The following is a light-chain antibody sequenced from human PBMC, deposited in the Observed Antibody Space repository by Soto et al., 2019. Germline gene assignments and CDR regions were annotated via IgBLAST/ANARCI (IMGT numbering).Light chain of an antibody. CDR1: QSFTRW. V-gene: IGKV1-5*03. Sequence: DIQMTQSPSTLAASVGDRVTITCRASQSFTRWLAWYQQKPGKAPKLLIYKVSNLEVGVPSRFSGTGSGTEFNFTITDLQPDDFATYYCQQYNSYSLSFGQGTKLE. CDR2: KVS. J-gene: IGKJ2*03. CDR3: QQYNSYSLS.